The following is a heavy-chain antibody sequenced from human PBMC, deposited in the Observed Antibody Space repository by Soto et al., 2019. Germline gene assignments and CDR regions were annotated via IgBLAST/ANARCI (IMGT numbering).Heavy chain of an antibody. Sequence: GSLRLSCAASGFTFSSYSMNWVRQAPGKGLEWVSYISSSSSTIYYADSVKGRFTISRDNAKNSLYLQMNSLRAEDTAVYYCAREVGVVIMDYYYYYYMDVWGKGTTVTVSS. CDR1: GFTFSSYS. CDR3: AREVGVVIMDYYYYYYMDV. CDR2: ISSSSSTI. J-gene: IGHJ6*03. D-gene: IGHD3-3*01. V-gene: IGHV3-48*01.